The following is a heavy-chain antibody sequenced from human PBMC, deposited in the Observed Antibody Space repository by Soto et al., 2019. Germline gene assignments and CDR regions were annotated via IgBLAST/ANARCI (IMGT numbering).Heavy chain of an antibody. D-gene: IGHD6-13*01. V-gene: IGHV1-69*01. Sequence: QVQLVQSGAEVKKPGSSVKVSCKASGGTFSSYAISWVRQAPGRGLEWMGGIIPIFGTANYAQKFQGRVTITADESTSTAYMELSSLRSEDTAVYYCARPTGGSSSGRYYYGMDVWGQGTTVTVSS. CDR1: GGTFSSYA. CDR2: IIPIFGTA. J-gene: IGHJ6*02. CDR3: ARPTGGSSSGRYYYGMDV.